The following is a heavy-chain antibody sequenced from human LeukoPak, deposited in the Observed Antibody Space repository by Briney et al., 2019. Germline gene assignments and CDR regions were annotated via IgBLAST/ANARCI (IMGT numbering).Heavy chain of an antibody. Sequence: SETLSLTCTVSGDSISSGGYYWSWIRHHPGKGLEWIGYIYYSGSTYYNPSLKSRVTISVDTSKNQFSLKLSSVTAADTAVYYCAREGGGSTTSFDYWGQGTLVTVSS. CDR1: GDSISSGGYY. CDR2: IYYSGST. D-gene: IGHD1-1*01. V-gene: IGHV4-31*03. J-gene: IGHJ4*02. CDR3: AREGGGSTTSFDY.